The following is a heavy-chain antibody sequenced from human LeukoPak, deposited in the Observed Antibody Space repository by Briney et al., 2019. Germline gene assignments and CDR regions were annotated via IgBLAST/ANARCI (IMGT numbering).Heavy chain of an antibody. CDR2: IDSSSSSI. CDR3: AKDHGDSSGYYYGPFDY. V-gene: IGHV3-48*01. D-gene: IGHD3-22*01. Sequence: GGSLRLSCAASGFTFSRYSMNWVRQAPGKGLEWVSYIDSSSSSIYYADSVKGRFTISRDNVKNSLYLQMNSLRAEDTAVYYCAKDHGDSSGYYYGPFDYWGQGTLVTVSS. J-gene: IGHJ4*02. CDR1: GFTFSRYS.